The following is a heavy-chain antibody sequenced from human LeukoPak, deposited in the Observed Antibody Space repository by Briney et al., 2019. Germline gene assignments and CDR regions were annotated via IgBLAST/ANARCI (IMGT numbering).Heavy chain of an antibody. CDR1: GGTFSSYA. Sequence: SVKVSCKGSGGTFSSYAISWVRQAPGQGLEWMGGIIPIFGTANYAQKFQGRVTITTDESTSTAYMELSSLRSEDTAVYYCARGTYYYDSSGYYFWPFDIWGQGTMVTVSS. CDR3: ARGTYYYDSSGYYFWPFDI. D-gene: IGHD3-22*01. CDR2: IIPIFGTA. V-gene: IGHV1-69*05. J-gene: IGHJ3*02.